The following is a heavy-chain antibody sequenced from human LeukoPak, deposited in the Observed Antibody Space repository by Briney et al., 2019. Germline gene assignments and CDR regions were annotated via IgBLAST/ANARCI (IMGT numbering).Heavy chain of an antibody. J-gene: IGHJ4*02. CDR1: GYTFTSYG. Sequence: ASVKVSCKASGYTFTSYGISWVRQAPGQGLEWMGWISAHNGNTNYAQKLQGRVTMTTDTSTSTAYMELRSLRSDDTAVYYCARRYCSSTSCYTSLFDYWGQGTLVTVSS. CDR3: ARRYCSSTSCYTSLFDY. D-gene: IGHD2-2*02. V-gene: IGHV1-18*01. CDR2: ISAHNGNT.